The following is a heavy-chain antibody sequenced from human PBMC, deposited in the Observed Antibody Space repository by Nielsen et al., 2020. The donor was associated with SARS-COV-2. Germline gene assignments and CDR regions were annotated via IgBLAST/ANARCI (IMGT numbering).Heavy chain of an antibody. CDR1: GGSISSGGYY. CDR2: IYHSGST. CDR3: ARAPITMIVVVTAFDY. V-gene: IGHV4-31*03. J-gene: IGHJ4*02. D-gene: IGHD3-22*01. Sequence: SETLSLTCTVSGGSISSGGYYWSWIRQHPGKGLEWIGYIYHSGSTYYNPSLKSRVTISVDTSKNQFSLKLSSVTAADTAVYYCARAPITMIVVVTAFDYWGQGTLVTVSS.